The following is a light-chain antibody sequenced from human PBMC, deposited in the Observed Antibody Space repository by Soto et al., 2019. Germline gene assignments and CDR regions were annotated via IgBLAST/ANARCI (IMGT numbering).Light chain of an antibody. V-gene: IGKV3-11*01. CDR3: QQRNNWLSLT. CDR1: QSVSRY. J-gene: IGKJ4*01. Sequence: EIVLTQSPATLSLSPGERATLSCRASQSVSRYLAWYQQKPGQAPRLLIYDASNRATGIPARFSGSGSGTDFTLTISSLEPEDFADYYCQQRNNWLSLTFGGGTKVEIK. CDR2: DAS.